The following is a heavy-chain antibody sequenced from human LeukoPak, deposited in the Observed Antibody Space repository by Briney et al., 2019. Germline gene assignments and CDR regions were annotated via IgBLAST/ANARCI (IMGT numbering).Heavy chain of an antibody. CDR1: GDSVSSNSAA. CDR2: TYYRSKWYN. Sequence: SQTLSLTCAISGDSVSSNSAAWNWIRQSPSRGLEWLGRTYYRSKWYNYYVESVKSRITINPDTSKNQFSLHLNSVTPDDTAVYYCAREGVEMTTSPSGLWFDPWGQGTLVTVSS. D-gene: IGHD5-24*01. CDR3: AREGVEMTTSPSGLWFDP. J-gene: IGHJ5*02. V-gene: IGHV6-1*01.